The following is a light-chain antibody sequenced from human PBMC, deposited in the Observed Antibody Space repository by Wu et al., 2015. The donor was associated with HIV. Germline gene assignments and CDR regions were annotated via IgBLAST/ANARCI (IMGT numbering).Light chain of an antibody. V-gene: IGKV3-15*01. Sequence: SLSPGERSLPSPCRATSECYHQVLGLVPAETWPGSQALIYSASTRATGIPARFQWQWVWTEFTLTISSLQSEDFAVYYCQQYNNLFRTFGQGTKVEIK. J-gene: IGKJ1*01. CDR2: SAS. CDR1: ECYHQV. CDR3: QQYNNLFRT.